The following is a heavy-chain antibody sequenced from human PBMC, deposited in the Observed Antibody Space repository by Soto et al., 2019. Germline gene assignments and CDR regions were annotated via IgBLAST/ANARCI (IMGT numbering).Heavy chain of an antibody. Sequence: EVQLVESGGGLVQPGVSLRLSCAASGFTVSGHYMNWVRQAPGKGLEWVSVIYSDGSTYYADSVKGRFTISSDSSKNRLYLQMNRLRAEDTAVYYCARGGGAAAAYWGPGTLVTVSS. CDR1: GFTVSGHY. CDR2: IYSDGST. CDR3: ARGGGAAAAY. V-gene: IGHV3-66*01. J-gene: IGHJ4*02. D-gene: IGHD6-13*01.